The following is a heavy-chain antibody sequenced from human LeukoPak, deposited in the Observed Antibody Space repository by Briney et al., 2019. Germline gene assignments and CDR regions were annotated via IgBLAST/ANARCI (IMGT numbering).Heavy chain of an antibody. CDR1: GDSISRYY. V-gene: IGHV4-59*01. CDR2: IYHSGST. J-gene: IGHJ4*02. Sequence: NPSETLSLTCTVSGDSISRYYWSWIRQPPGKGLEWIGYIYHSGSTNYNPSLKSRVTISVDTSKNQFSLKLSSVTAADTAVYYCARDGTQLWNFDYWAREPWSPSPQ. D-gene: IGHD5-18*01. CDR3: ARDGTQLWNFDY.